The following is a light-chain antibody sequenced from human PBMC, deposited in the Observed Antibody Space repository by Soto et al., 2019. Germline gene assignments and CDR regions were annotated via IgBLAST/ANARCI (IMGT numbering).Light chain of an antibody. CDR2: GNS. CDR3: QSYDTSLSAVV. J-gene: IGLJ2*01. Sequence: QAVVTQPPSVSGAPGQRVTISCTGSSSNIGAGYDVHWYQQLPGTVPKLLIYGNSIRPSGVPDRFSGSKSGTSASLAITGLQAEDEADYYCQSYDTSLSAVVFGGGTKLTVL. V-gene: IGLV1-40*01. CDR1: SSNIGAGYD.